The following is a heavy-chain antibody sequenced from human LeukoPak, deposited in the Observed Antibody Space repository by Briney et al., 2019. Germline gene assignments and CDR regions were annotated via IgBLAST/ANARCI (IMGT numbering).Heavy chain of an antibody. CDR2: ISSSGSTI. D-gene: IGHD3-10*01. CDR3: ARDGDPNFGPDWFDP. Sequence: GGCLRLSCAASGFTFSSYEMNWVRQAPGKGLEWVSYISSSGSTIYYADSVKGRFTISRDNAKNSLYLQMNSLRAEDTAVYYCARDGDPNFGPDWFDPWGQGTLVTVSS. CDR1: GFTFSSYE. V-gene: IGHV3-48*03. J-gene: IGHJ5*02.